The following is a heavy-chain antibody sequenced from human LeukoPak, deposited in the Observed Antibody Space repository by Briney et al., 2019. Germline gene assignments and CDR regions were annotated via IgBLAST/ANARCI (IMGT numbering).Heavy chain of an antibody. J-gene: IGHJ3*02. CDR1: GFTFSRHW. CDR3: ARSTYDTRGFDAFDI. CDR2: INTDGRIT. V-gene: IGHV3-74*01. Sequence: GGSLRLSCAASGFTFSRHWMHWVRQAPGKGLVWVSRINTDGRITNDADSVKGRFTISRDNAKNTLYLQMNSLRAEDTAVYYCARSTYDTRGFDAFDIWGQGTMVTVSS. D-gene: IGHD3-22*01.